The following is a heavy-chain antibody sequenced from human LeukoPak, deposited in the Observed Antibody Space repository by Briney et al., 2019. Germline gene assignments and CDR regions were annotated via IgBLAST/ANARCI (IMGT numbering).Heavy chain of an antibody. CDR3: ARVYTYGSPTSYPDY. CDR1: GFTFSSYN. J-gene: IGHJ4*02. CDR2: ISSSSSYI. D-gene: IGHD5-18*01. V-gene: IGHV3-21*01. Sequence: GGSLRLSCVASGFTFSSYNMNWVRQAPGKGLEWVSSISSSSSYIYYADSLKGRFTISGDNARNSLFLQMNSLRAEDTAVYYCARVYTYGSPTSYPDYRGQGTVVTVSS.